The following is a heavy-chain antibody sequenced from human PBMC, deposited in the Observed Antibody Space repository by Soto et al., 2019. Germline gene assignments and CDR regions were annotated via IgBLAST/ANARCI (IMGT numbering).Heavy chain of an antibody. CDR1: GGSISSGGYY. V-gene: IGHV4-31*03. CDR3: ATSDYGDGHSTCRVKFDY. J-gene: IGHJ4*02. CDR2: IYYSGRT. D-gene: IGHD4-17*01. Sequence: PSETLSLTCTVSGGSISSGGYYWSWIRQHPGKGLEWIGYIYYSGRTYYNPSLKSRVTISVDTSKNQFSLKLSSVTAADTAVYYCATSDYGDGHSTCRVKFDYWGQGTLVTVSS.